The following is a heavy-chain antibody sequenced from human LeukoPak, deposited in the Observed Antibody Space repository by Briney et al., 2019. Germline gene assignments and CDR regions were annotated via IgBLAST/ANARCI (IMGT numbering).Heavy chain of an antibody. CDR1: GFTFSSYS. Sequence: GGSLRLSCAASGFTFSSYSMNWVRQAPGKGLEWVSYISSSNHAIYYADSVKGRFTISRDNAKNSLFLQMNSLRDEDTAVYYCARGYYSLGYFDYWGQGALVTVSS. CDR3: ARGYYSLGYFDY. CDR2: ISSSNHAI. D-gene: IGHD3-22*01. V-gene: IGHV3-48*02. J-gene: IGHJ4*02.